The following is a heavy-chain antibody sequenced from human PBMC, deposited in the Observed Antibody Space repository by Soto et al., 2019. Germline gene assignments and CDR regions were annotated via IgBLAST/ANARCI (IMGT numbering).Heavy chain of an antibody. CDR1: RFTFSRYA. CDR2: ISYDGRQK. Sequence: HVQLVESGGGVVQPGRSLRLSCAASRFTFSRYAMHWVRQAPGKGLEWVAVISYDGRQKHYVDSVKGRFTISRDESDNTLYLQMSSLRPEDTAVYYCAKDGYFDTYYFDHWGQGTLVTVSS. D-gene: IGHD3-22*01. V-gene: IGHV3-30*04. CDR3: AKDGYFDTYYFDH. J-gene: IGHJ4*02.